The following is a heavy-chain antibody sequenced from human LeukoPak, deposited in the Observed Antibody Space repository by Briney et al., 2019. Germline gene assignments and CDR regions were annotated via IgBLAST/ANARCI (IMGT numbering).Heavy chain of an antibody. CDR3: ARIYYDSWSGYSWFDP. CDR2: IKHDGSEN. Sequence: PGGSLRLSCAASGFTFSSYWMNWARQAPGKGLEWLASIKHDGSENYLVDSVKGRFTISRDNAQSSLFLQMNSLRVDDTAVYHCARIYYDSWSGYSWFDPWGQGILVTVSS. J-gene: IGHJ5*02. D-gene: IGHD3-3*01. CDR1: GFTFSSYW. V-gene: IGHV3-7*01.